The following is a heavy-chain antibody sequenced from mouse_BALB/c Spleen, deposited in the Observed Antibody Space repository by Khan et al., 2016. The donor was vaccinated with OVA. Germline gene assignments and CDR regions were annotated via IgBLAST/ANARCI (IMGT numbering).Heavy chain of an antibody. CDR1: GYTFTEYT. CDR3: ARRGFIATANWYFDV. Sequence: VQLQQSGPELVKPGASVKISCKTSGYTFTEYTMHWVKQSHGKSLEWIGRFNPINDDTSYNQKFKGKATLTVDKSSSTAYMELRSLTSDDSTVYFCARRGFIATANWYFDVWGAGTTVTGSS. J-gene: IGHJ1*01. V-gene: IGHV1-22*01. D-gene: IGHD1-2*01. CDR2: FNPINDDT.